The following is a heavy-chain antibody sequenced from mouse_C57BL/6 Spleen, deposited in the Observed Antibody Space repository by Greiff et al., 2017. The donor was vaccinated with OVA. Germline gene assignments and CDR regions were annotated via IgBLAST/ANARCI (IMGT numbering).Heavy chain of an antibody. V-gene: IGHV1-18*01. CDR3: ARKPRSLPYFDY. D-gene: IGHD1-1*02. CDR2: INPNNGGT. Sequence: EVQLQQSGPELVKPGASVKIPCKASGYTFTDYNMDWVKQSHGKSLEWIGDINPNNGGTIYNQKFKGKATLTVDKSSSTAYMELRSLTSEDTAVYYCARKPRSLPYFDYWGQGTTLTVSS. J-gene: IGHJ2*01. CDR1: GYTFTDYN.